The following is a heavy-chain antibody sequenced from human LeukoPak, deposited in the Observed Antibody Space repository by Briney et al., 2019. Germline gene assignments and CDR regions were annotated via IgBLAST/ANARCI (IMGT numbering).Heavy chain of an antibody. CDR1: GFTFTDHY. V-gene: IGHV1-2*02. J-gene: IGHJ4*02. D-gene: IGHD4-23*01. Sequence: ASVKVSCKATGFTFTDHYTHWARLAPGQGIEWMGYINPHSGVTSVPQKFRGRVTLTTDTSISAAYMELSSLISDDTAIYYCVSGGNHLLTKNFDLWGQGALVTVSS. CDR3: VSGGNHLLTKNFDL. CDR2: INPHSGVT.